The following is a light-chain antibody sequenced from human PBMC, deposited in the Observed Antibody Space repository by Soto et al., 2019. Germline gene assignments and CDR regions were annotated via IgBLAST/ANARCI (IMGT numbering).Light chain of an antibody. CDR3: QQYGNFPRT. V-gene: IGKV3-20*01. Sequence: EIVLTQSPGTLSLSPGERATLSCRASQSVSSSYLAWYQQKAGQAPRLLIYGASRRATGIPDRFSGSGSGTDFTLTISRLESEDFAVYYCQQYGNFPRTFGQGTKVEIK. CDR1: QSVSSSY. J-gene: IGKJ1*01. CDR2: GAS.